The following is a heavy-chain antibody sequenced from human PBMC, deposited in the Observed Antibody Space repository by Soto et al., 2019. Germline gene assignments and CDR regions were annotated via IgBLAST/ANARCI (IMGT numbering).Heavy chain of an antibody. CDR3: ARDQGWLQQFDY. CDR1: GGTFSSYP. J-gene: IGHJ4*02. D-gene: IGHD5-12*01. Sequence: GASVKVSCKASGGTFSSYPISWVRQAPGQGLEWMGGIIPIFGTANYAQKFQGRVTITADESTSTAYMELSSLRSEDTAVYYCARDQGWLQQFDYWGQGTLVTVSS. V-gene: IGHV1-69*13. CDR2: IIPIFGTA.